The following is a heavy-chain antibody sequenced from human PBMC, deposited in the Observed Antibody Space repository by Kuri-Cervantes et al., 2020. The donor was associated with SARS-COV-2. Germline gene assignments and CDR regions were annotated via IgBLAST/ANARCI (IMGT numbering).Heavy chain of an antibody. CDR3: ARAPRGGYYDSSDHFDY. Sequence: GESLKISCVASGFTFSAYTLNWVRQAPGKGLEWVSSITRSSVYISYADSLKGRFTISRDNAKNSLYLQMNSLRAEDTAVYYCARAPRGGYYDSSDHFDYWGQGTLVTVSS. J-gene: IGHJ4*02. CDR2: ITRSSVYI. V-gene: IGHV3-21*01. D-gene: IGHD3-22*01. CDR1: GFTFSAYT.